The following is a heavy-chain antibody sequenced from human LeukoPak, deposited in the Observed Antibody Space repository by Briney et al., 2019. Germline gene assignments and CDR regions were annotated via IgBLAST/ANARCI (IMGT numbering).Heavy chain of an antibody. CDR2: SYYSGDT. J-gene: IGHJ4*02. CDR3: ARADYGDRGAFDY. CDR1: GGSISSGDYY. D-gene: IGHD4-17*01. Sequence: SETLSLTCTVSGGSISSGDYYWSWIRQPPGKGLEWIGYSYYSGDTYYNPSLKGRVIIPLDMSKNQCSLRLSSVTAADTAVYYCARADYGDRGAFDYWGQGTLVTVSS. V-gene: IGHV4-30-4*01.